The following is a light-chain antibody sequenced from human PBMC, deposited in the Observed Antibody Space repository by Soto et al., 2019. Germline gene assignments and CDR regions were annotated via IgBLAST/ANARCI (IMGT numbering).Light chain of an antibody. CDR3: QQSYSTPRT. V-gene: IGKV1-39*01. Sequence: QLTQSPSLQSAAVGDRVTITCRASQGISSYLAWYQQKPGKAPKLLIYAASTLQSGVPSRFSGSGYGTDFTLTISSLQPEDFATYYCQQSYSTPRTFGQGTKVDIK. CDR2: AAS. J-gene: IGKJ1*01. CDR1: QGISSY.